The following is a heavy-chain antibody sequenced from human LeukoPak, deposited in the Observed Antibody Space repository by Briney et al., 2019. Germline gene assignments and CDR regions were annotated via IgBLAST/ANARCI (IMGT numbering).Heavy chain of an antibody. J-gene: IGHJ3*02. V-gene: IGHV3-21*01. D-gene: IGHD1-26*01. CDR1: GFTFSSCS. Sequence: PGGSLRLSCAASGFTFSSCSMNWVRQAPGKGLEWVSSISSSSSYIYYADSVKGRFTISRDNAKNSLYLQMNSLRAEDTAVYYCARGIVGATWDAFDIWGQGTMVTVSS. CDR3: ARGIVGATWDAFDI. CDR2: ISSSSSYI.